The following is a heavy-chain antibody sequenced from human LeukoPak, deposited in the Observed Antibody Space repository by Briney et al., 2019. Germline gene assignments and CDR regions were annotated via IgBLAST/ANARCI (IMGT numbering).Heavy chain of an antibody. V-gene: IGHV5-51*01. Sequence: GESLKISCKGSGYSFTSYWIGWVRQMPGKGLEWMGIIYPGDFDTRYSPSFQGQVTSSADKSISTAYLQWSSLKASDTAMYYCARSWDYYDSSGHMDVWGKGTTVTVSS. J-gene: IGHJ6*03. CDR3: ARSWDYYDSSGHMDV. CDR2: IYPGDFDT. D-gene: IGHD3-22*01. CDR1: GYSFTSYW.